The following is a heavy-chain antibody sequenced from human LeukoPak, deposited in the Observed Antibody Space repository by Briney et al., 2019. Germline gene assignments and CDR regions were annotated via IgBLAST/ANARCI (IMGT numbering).Heavy chain of an antibody. CDR2: IFYSGST. Sequence: SETLSLTCTVSGGSISPYYWSWIRQPPGKRLEWIGYIFYSGSTSFSPSLKSRVTMSVDTSKNQFSLKLSSVTAADTAVYYCARGPRGSGWYGDYWGQGTLVTVSS. D-gene: IGHD6-19*01. CDR1: GGSISPYY. V-gene: IGHV4-59*01. CDR3: ARGPRGSGWYGDY. J-gene: IGHJ4*02.